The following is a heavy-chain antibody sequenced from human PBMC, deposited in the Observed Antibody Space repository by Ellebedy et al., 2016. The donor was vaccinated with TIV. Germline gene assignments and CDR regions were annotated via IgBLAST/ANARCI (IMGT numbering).Heavy chain of an antibody. Sequence: SVKVSXXASGGTFSSYAISWVRQAPGQGLEWMGGIIPIFGTANYAQKFQGRVTITADKSTSTAYMELSSLRSEDTAVYYCASGEGSSSSSLRYYYYYGMDVWGQGTTVTVSS. D-gene: IGHD6-6*01. CDR2: IIPIFGTA. CDR1: GGTFSSYA. J-gene: IGHJ6*02. CDR3: ASGEGSSSSSLRYYYYYGMDV. V-gene: IGHV1-69*06.